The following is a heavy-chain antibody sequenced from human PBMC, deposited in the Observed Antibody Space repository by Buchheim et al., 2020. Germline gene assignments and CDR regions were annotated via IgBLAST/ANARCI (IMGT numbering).Heavy chain of an antibody. CDR2: ISWDGDRT. CDR1: GFTFDDYA. D-gene: IGHD6-13*01. CDR3: AKDYGSSSWYIFDS. V-gene: IGHV3-43D*03. J-gene: IGHJ4*02. Sequence: EVHLVESGGGVVQPGGSLRLSCEASGFTFDDYAMHWVRQAPGKGLEWVSLISWDGDRTNYADSVKGRFTITRDNTKNSMYLQMNSLRAEDIALYYCAKDYGSSSWYIFDSWGQGTL.